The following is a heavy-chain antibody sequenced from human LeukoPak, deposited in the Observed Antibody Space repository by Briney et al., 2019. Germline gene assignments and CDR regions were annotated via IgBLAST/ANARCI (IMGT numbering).Heavy chain of an antibody. CDR3: ARILPFDAFDI. D-gene: IGHD1-26*01. J-gene: IGHJ3*02. V-gene: IGHV1-3*01. Sequence: KFQGRVTITRDTSASTAYMELSSQRSEDTAVYYCARILPFDAFDIWGQGTMVTVSS.